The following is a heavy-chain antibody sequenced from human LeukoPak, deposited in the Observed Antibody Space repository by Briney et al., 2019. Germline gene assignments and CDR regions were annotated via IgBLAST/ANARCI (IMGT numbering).Heavy chain of an antibody. CDR1: GGSISSYY. V-gene: IGHV4-59*08. CDR3: ASSEPAGPSYFDY. Sequence: SETLPLTCTVSGGSISSYYWSWIRQPPGKGLEWIGYIYYSGSTNYNPSLKSRVTISVDTSKNQFSLKLSSVTAADTAVYYCASSEPAGPSYFDYWGQGTLVTVSS. CDR2: IYYSGST. J-gene: IGHJ4*02. D-gene: IGHD1-14*01.